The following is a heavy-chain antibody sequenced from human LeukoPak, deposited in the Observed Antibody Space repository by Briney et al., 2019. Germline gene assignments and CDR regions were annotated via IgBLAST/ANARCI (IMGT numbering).Heavy chain of an antibody. CDR3: AKAHGDTAIPFDY. Sequence: PGGSLRLSCAASGFTFSDYYMSWIRQAPGKGLEWVSYISSSGSTIYYADSVKGRFTISRDNSKNTLYLQMNSLRAEDTAVYYCAKAHGDTAIPFDYWGQGTLVTVSS. CDR2: ISSSGSTI. J-gene: IGHJ4*02. CDR1: GFTFSDYY. D-gene: IGHD5-18*01. V-gene: IGHV3-11*01.